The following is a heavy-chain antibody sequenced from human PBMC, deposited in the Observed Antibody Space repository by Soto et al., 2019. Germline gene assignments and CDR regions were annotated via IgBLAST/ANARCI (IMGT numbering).Heavy chain of an antibody. CDR1: GFTFSSYA. J-gene: IGHJ6*02. V-gene: IGHV3-30-3*01. CDR3: ASSTSYEIYDYSGMDV. Sequence: QVQLVESGGGVVQPGRSLRLSCAASGFTFSSYAMHWVRQAPGKGLEWVAVISYDGSNKYYADSVKGRFTISRDNSKNTLYLQMNSLRAEDTAVYYCASSTSYEIYDYSGMDVWGQGTTVTVSS. D-gene: IGHD2-21*01. CDR2: ISYDGSNK.